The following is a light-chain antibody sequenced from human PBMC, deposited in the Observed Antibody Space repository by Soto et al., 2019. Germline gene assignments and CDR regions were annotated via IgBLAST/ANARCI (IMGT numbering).Light chain of an antibody. V-gene: IGKV1-39*01. CDR3: QQSYSTLSIT. CDR2: AAS. Sequence: DIQMTQSPSSLSASVGDRVTITCRASESIARHLNWYQQKPGKAPKLLIYAASSLQNGVPSRFRGGGSGPDFTLTISHLQPEDFATYYCQQSYSTLSITFGQGTRLEIK. CDR1: ESIARH. J-gene: IGKJ5*01.